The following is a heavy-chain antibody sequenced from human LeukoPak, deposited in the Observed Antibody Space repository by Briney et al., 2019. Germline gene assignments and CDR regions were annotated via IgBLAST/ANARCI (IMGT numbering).Heavy chain of an antibody. Sequence: ASVKVSCKASGDTFTGCYMHWVRQAPGQGLEWMGWISAYNGNTNYAQKLQGRVTMTTDTSTSTAYMELRSLRSDDTAVYYCARFLGGAWELDYWGQGTLVTVSS. D-gene: IGHD1-26*01. V-gene: IGHV1-18*04. CDR3: ARFLGGAWELDY. CDR2: ISAYNGNT. J-gene: IGHJ4*02. CDR1: GDTFTGCY.